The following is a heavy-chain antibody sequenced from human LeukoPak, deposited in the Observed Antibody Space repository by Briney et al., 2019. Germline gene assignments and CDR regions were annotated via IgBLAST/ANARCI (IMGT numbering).Heavy chain of an antibody. CDR3: ARGHIGP. D-gene: IGHD2-21*01. J-gene: IGHJ5*02. CDR1: GGSISSGSYY. V-gene: IGHV4-39*07. Sequence: SQTLSLTCTVSGGSISSGSYYWGCIRQPPGKGLEWIGSIYHSGSTYYNPSLKSRVTILVDTSNNQFSLKLSSVTAADTAVYYCARGHIGPWGQGTLVTVSS. CDR2: IYHSGST.